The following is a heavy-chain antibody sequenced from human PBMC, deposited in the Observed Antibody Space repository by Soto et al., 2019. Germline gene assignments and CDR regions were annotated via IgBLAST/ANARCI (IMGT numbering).Heavy chain of an antibody. CDR2: ISYDGSNK. J-gene: IGHJ3*02. CDR1: GFTFSSYA. D-gene: IGHD3-22*01. Sequence: GGSLRLSCAASGFTFSSYAMHWVRQAPGKGLEWVAVISYDGSNKYYADSVKGRFTISRDNSKSTLYLQMNSLRAEDTAVYYCARDKYYYDSSGHDDAFDIWGQGTMVTVSS. V-gene: IGHV3-30-3*01. CDR3: ARDKYYYDSSGHDDAFDI.